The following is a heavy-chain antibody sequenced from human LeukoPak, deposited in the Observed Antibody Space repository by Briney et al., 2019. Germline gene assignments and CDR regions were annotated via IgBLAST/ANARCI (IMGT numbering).Heavy chain of an antibody. V-gene: IGHV1-24*01. CDR2: FDPGDGEI. CDR3: TAGNWYNLFDY. J-gene: IGHJ4*02. D-gene: IGHD1-1*01. CDR1: GYTLTELS. Sequence: ASVKVSCKVSGYTLTELSMHWVRQAPGKGLEWMGGFDPGDGEIIYAQKFQGRVTMTEDTSTDTAYMELRSLRSEDTAVYYCTAGNWYNLFDYWGQGTLVTVSP.